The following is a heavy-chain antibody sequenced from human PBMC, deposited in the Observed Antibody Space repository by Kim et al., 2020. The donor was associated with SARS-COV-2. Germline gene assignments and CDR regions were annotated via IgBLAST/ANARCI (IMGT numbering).Heavy chain of an antibody. CDR3: AKESPGQSGYDYYFDD. Sequence: SVKGRFTISRDNSKNTLYLKMNFLRAEDTAVYFCAKESPGQSGYDYYFDDWGQGTLVTVSS. D-gene: IGHD5-12*01. V-gene: IGHV3-23*01. J-gene: IGHJ4*02.